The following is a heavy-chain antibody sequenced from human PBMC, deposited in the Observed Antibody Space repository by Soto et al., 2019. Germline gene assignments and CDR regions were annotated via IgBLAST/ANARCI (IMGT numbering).Heavy chain of an antibody. CDR2: VNPILSLS. Sequence: QVQLVQSGAEVKRPGSSVKVSCKASGDTFSFYSINWVRQAPGLGLEWMGRVNPILSLSNYAQRFQGRVTMTADKSTSTAYMVLSSLTSEATAIFYCATSYGSGYRAFDYWGQGAQVIVSS. CDR1: GDTFSFYS. J-gene: IGHJ4*02. D-gene: IGHD3-10*01. V-gene: IGHV1-69*02. CDR3: ATSYGSGYRAFDY.